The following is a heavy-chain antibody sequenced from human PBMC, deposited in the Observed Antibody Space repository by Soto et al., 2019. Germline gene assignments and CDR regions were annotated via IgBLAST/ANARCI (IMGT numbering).Heavy chain of an antibody. D-gene: IGHD6-6*01. V-gene: IGHV3-48*02. CDR2: ISSSSSTI. Sequence: EVQLVESGGGLVQPGGSLRLSCAASGFTFSSYSMNWVRQAPGKGLEWVSYISSSSSTIYYADSVKGRFTISRDNAKNSLYLQMNSLRDEDTAVYYCARARAPRYSSSLGSWFDPWGQGTLVTVSS. CDR3: ARARAPRYSSSLGSWFDP. J-gene: IGHJ5*02. CDR1: GFTFSSYS.